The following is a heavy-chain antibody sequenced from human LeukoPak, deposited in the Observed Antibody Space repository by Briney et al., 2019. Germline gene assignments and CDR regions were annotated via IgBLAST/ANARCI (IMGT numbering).Heavy chain of an antibody. CDR3: ARGAAAIGY. Sequence: GGSLRLSCAASGFTFTNYWMSWVRQAPGKGLELVANIKQDRSEKYYVDSVKGRFTISRDNAKNSLYLQMNSLRAEDTAVYYCARGAAAIGYWGQGTLVTVSS. CDR2: IKQDRSEK. J-gene: IGHJ4*02. V-gene: IGHV3-7*01. D-gene: IGHD6-13*01. CDR1: GFTFTNYW.